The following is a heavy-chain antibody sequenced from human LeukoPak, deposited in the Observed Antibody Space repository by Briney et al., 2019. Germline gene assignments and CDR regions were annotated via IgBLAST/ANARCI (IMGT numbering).Heavy chain of an antibody. J-gene: IGHJ5*02. Sequence: SETLSLTCTLSGGSVSSGDYYWSWIRQPPGKGLEWIGYIYYSGSTNYNPSLKSRVTISVDTSKNQFSLKLSSVTAADTAVYYCARVGCSSTSCMAFDPWGQGTLVTVSS. V-gene: IGHV4-61*08. CDR2: IYYSGST. CDR3: ARVGCSSTSCMAFDP. CDR1: GGSVSSGDYY. D-gene: IGHD2-2*01.